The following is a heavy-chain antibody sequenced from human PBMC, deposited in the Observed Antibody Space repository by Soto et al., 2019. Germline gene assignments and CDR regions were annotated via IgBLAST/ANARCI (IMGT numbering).Heavy chain of an antibody. CDR3: AKESYPYYDSSGGLDY. V-gene: IGHV3-30*18. Sequence: GGSLRLSCAASGFTFSSYGMHWVRQAPGKGLEWVAVISYDGSNKYYADSVKGRFTISRDNSKNTLYLQMNSLRAEDTDVYYCAKESYPYYDSSGGLDYWGQGTLVTVSS. J-gene: IGHJ4*02. CDR1: GFTFSSYG. CDR2: ISYDGSNK. D-gene: IGHD3-22*01.